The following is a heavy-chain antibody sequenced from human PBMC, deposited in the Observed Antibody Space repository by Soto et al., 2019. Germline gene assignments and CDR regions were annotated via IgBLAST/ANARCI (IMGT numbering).Heavy chain of an antibody. Sequence: PADTLSLTCAVSGGSISSTNWWSWVRQPPGKGLEWIGEIYHSGSTNYNLSLKSRVTISVDKSKNQFSLKLSSVTAADTAVYYCASWHIAVATVILDCWGQGTLVTVSS. V-gene: IGHV4-4*02. CDR1: GGSISSTNW. D-gene: IGHD6-13*01. J-gene: IGHJ4*02. CDR3: ASWHIAVATVILDC. CDR2: IYHSGST.